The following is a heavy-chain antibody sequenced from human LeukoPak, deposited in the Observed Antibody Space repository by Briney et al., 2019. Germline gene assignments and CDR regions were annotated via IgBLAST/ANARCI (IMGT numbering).Heavy chain of an antibody. V-gene: IGHV4-34*01. CDR3: ARAYYYDSSAAIDY. J-gene: IGHJ4*02. CDR1: GGSFSGYY. CDR2: INHRGGT. D-gene: IGHD3-22*01. Sequence: KPSETLSLTCAVYGGSFSGYYWNWIRQPPGMGLEWIGEINHRGGTGYNPSLKSRVTMSVDTSKNVFSLKLTSVTAADTAVYYCARAYYYDSSAAIDYWGQGILVTVSS.